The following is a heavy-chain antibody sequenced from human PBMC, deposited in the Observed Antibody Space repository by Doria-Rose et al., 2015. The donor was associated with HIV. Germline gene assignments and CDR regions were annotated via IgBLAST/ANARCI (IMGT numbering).Heavy chain of an antibody. V-gene: IGHV4-31*03. CDR1: GASVSSRGYY. Sequence: PGLVKPSETLSLTCSVSGASVSSRGYYWNWIRQVPGKGLESLGYTYYTGTSDYNPSLKSRLNMAVDTSKNQFSLKLSFVTVADTTVYYCARMGSYRELDYWGQGALVIVSA. D-gene: IGHD3-3*01. J-gene: IGHJ4*02. CDR3: ARMGSYRELDY. CDR2: TYYTGTS.